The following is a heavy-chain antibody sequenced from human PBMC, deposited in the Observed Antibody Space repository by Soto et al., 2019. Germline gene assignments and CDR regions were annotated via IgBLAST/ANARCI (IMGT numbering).Heavy chain of an antibody. CDR1: GFTFCSYA. CDR2: ISGGGGST. Sequence: GGSLRLSCAASGFTFCSYAMGWVRKAPGKGLEWVSAISGGGGSTYYADSVKGRLTISRDNSRNTLYLQMNSLRAEDTAVYYCAKDRGGSGWRFDYWGQGTLVTVSS. CDR3: AKDRGGSGWRFDY. J-gene: IGHJ4*02. V-gene: IGHV3-23*01. D-gene: IGHD6-19*01.